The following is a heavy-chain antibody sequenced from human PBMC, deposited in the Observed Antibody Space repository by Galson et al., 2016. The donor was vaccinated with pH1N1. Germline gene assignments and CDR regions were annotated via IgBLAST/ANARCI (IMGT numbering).Heavy chain of an antibody. Sequence: SETLSLTSTVSGASISSRSYYWAWIRQPPGKGLEWIGSIYYSGSTYYNPSLKSRVTISEDTSRNQFSLKLSSVTAADTAMYYCAKVSNSGDFWSGYYIDDWGQGTVVTVSS. CDR1: GASISSRSYY. CDR2: IYYSGST. V-gene: IGHV4-39*07. CDR3: AKVSNSGDFWSGYYIDD. J-gene: IGHJ4*02. D-gene: IGHD3-3*01.